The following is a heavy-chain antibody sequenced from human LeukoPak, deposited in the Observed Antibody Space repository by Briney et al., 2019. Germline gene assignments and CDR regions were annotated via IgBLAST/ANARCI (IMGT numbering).Heavy chain of an antibody. D-gene: IGHD2-2*01. CDR1: GGTFSSYA. Sequence: ASVKVSCKASGGTFSSYAISLVRQAPGQGLEWMGGIIPIFGTANYAQKFQGRVTITTDESTSTAYMELSSLRSEDTAVYYCARGGCSSTSCRAGFDYWGQGTLVTVSS. CDR2: IIPIFGTA. J-gene: IGHJ4*02. CDR3: ARGGCSSTSCRAGFDY. V-gene: IGHV1-69*05.